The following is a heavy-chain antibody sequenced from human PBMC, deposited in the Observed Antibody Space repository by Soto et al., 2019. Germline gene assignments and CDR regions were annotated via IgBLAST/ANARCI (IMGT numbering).Heavy chain of an antibody. CDR3: ARDNSGMDV. Sequence: HPGGSLRLSCAASGLTFKTYGMHWVRQAPGKGLEWVAGISYDGSNEYYADSVKGRFTISRDNSKNTLYLQMNSLRAEDTAVYYCARDNSGMDVWGQGTTVTVSS. V-gene: IGHV3-30*03. J-gene: IGHJ6*02. CDR2: ISYDGSNE. CDR1: GLTFKTYG.